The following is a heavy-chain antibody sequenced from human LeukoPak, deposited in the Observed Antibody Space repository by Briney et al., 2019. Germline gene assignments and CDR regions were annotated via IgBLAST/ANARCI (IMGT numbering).Heavy chain of an antibody. V-gene: IGHV3-9*01. CDR2: ISWNSGSI. CDR3: AKDMFGGDYGGHWYFDL. Sequence: PGRSLRLSCAASGFTFDDYAMHWVRHAPGKGLEWVSGISWNSGSIGYADSVKGRFTISRDNAKNSQYLQMNSLRAEDTALYYCAKDMFGGDYGGHWYFDLWGLGTLVTVSS. J-gene: IGHJ2*01. CDR1: GFTFDDYA. D-gene: IGHD4-17*01.